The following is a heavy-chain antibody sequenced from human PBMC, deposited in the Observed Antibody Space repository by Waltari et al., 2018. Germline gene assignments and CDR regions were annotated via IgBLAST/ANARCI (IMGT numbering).Heavy chain of an antibody. J-gene: IGHJ4*02. V-gene: IGHV3-48*03. Sequence: EVQLVESGGGLVQPGGSLRLSCAASGFTFSSYEMNWVRQAPGKGLEWVSYISSSGSTIYYADSVTGRFTISRDNAKNSLYLQMNSLRAEDTAVYYCARYLDYYDSSVEVGGFDYWGQGTLVTVSS. CDR1: GFTFSSYE. CDR2: ISSSGSTI. CDR3: ARYLDYYDSSVEVGGFDY. D-gene: IGHD3-22*01.